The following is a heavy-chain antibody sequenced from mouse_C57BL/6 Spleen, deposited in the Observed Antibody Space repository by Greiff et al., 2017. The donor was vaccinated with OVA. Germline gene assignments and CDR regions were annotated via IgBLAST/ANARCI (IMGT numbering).Heavy chain of an antibody. CDR1: GYTFTSYD. Sequence: VQRVESGPELVKPGASVKLSCKASGYTFTSYDINWVKQRPGQGLEWIGWIYPRDGSTKYNEKFKGKATLTVDTSSSTAYMELHSLTSEDSAVYFCAREEDSGFDYDEGFAYWGQGTLVTVSA. J-gene: IGHJ3*01. CDR2: IYPRDGST. CDR3: AREEDSGFDYDEGFAY. D-gene: IGHD2-4*01. V-gene: IGHV1-85*01.